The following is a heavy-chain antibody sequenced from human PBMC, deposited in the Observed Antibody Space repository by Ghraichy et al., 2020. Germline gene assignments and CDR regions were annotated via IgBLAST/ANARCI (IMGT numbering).Heavy chain of an antibody. D-gene: IGHD6-6*01. CDR2: INSDESST. CDR1: GFTFSSYW. J-gene: IGHJ4*02. Sequence: GGSLRLSCAASGFTFSSYWMHWVRQSPGKGLVWVSRINSDESSTTYADSVKGRFTISRDNAKNTLYLQMNSLRVEDTAVYYCAREYSSSRYFDYWGQGILVTVSS. CDR3: AREYSSSRYFDY. V-gene: IGHV3-74*01.